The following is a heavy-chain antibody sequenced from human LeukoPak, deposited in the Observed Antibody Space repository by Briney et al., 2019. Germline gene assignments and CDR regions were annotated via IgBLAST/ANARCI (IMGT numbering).Heavy chain of an antibody. CDR1: GGTFSSYA. J-gene: IGHJ3*02. CDR3: AREQYSSSWYDAFDI. CDR2: IIPIFGTA. V-gene: IGHV1-69*13. D-gene: IGHD6-13*01. Sequence: SVKVSCKASGGTFSSYAISWVRQAPGQGLEWMGGIIPIFGTANYAQKFQGRVTITADESTSTAYMELSSLRSQDTAVYYCAREQYSSSWYDAFDIWGQGTMVTVSS.